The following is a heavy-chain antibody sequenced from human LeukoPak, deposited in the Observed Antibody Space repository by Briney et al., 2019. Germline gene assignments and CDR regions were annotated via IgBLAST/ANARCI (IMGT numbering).Heavy chain of an antibody. V-gene: IGHV4-34*01. CDR3: ARRYSGSYGLYSHHSMDV. CDR1: GGSFSGYS. CDR2: ISHFGST. J-gene: IGHJ6*03. D-gene: IGHD1-26*01. Sequence: SEALSLTCAIYGGSFSGYSWTWIRQPPGKGLEWIGEISHFGSTKYIPSLESRVSLSLDTSKNQFSLELSSVTAADKAVYYCARRYSGSYGLYSHHSMDVWGKGTTVTISS.